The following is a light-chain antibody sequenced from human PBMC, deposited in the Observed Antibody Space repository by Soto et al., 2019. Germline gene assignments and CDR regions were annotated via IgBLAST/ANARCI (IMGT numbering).Light chain of an antibody. J-gene: IGKJ1*01. V-gene: IGKV3-20*01. CDR1: QSVSSSY. CDR3: QQYGSSPGT. CDR2: GAS. Sequence: EIVLTQSPGTLSLSPGERATLSCRASQSVSSSYLAWYQQKPGQAPRLLIYGASIRATGIPDRFSGSGSGTDFTLTFSRLEPEGFAVYYCQQYGSSPGTFGQGTKVEIK.